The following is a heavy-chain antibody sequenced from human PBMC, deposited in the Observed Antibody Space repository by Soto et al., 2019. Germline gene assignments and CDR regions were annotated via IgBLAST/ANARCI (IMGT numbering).Heavy chain of an antibody. J-gene: IGHJ4*02. Sequence: QVQLVESGGGVVQPGRSLRLSCAASGFTFSSHGMHWVRQAPGKGLEWVAAISYDGSYKNYADSVKGRFTISRDNSENTLLLQMNSLRDEDTAVYYCSKGYDLWSRDAGGHFHFWGQGSLVTVSS. CDR3: SKGYDLWSRDAGGHFHF. D-gene: IGHD3-3*01. V-gene: IGHV3-30*18. CDR2: ISYDGSYK. CDR1: GFTFSSHG.